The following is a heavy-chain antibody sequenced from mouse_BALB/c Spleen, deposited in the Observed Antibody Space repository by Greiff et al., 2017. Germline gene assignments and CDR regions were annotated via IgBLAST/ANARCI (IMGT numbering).Heavy chain of an antibody. Sequence: VQLQESGPGLVAPSQSLSITCTVSGFSLTSYGVHWVRQPPGKGLEWLGVIWAGGSTNYNSALMSRLSISKDNSKSQVFLKMNSLQTDDTVMYYCARDGGYYGAWFAYWGQGTLVTVSA. CDR1: GFSLTSYG. D-gene: IGHD1-1*01. V-gene: IGHV2-9*02. CDR2: IWAGGST. CDR3: ARDGGYYGAWFAY. J-gene: IGHJ3*01.